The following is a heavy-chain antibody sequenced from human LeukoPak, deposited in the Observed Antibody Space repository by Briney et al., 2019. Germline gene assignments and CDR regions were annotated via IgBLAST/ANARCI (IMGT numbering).Heavy chain of an antibody. CDR1: GFTLSSYG. D-gene: IGHD1-26*01. CDR3: ARGSGTYYPFDH. V-gene: IGHV3-30-3*01. CDR2: TSYDGSNK. Sequence: GGSLRLSCAASGFTLSSYGMHWVRQAPGKGLEWVAVTSYDGSNKYYADSVKGRFTISRDNSKSTVSLQMNSLRAEDTAVYYCARGSGTYYPFDHWGQGTLVTVSS. J-gene: IGHJ4*02.